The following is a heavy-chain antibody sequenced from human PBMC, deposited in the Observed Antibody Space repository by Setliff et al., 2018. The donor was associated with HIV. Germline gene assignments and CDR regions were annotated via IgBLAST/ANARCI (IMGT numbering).Heavy chain of an antibody. CDR1: GFAFNDYY. J-gene: IGHJ5*01. V-gene: IGHV3-7*03. Sequence: GGSLRLSCVSSGFAFNDYYMTWVRQAPGKGLEWVATINEDGSKKYYGASVKGRFTVSRDNAKKSLYLQMNSLRAEDTAVYFCARGLERTNALFGVLSIWFDSWGQGTLVTVSS. D-gene: IGHD2-8*01. CDR3: ARGLERTNALFGVLSIWFDS. CDR2: INEDGSKK.